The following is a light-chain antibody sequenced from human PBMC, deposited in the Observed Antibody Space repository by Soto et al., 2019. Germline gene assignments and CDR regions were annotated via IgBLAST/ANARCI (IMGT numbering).Light chain of an antibody. CDR3: SSYTTDTTLV. Sequence: QSALTQPPSVSGSPGQSVTISCTGTSSDVGSYNRVSWYQQPPGTAPKLMIYKVTNRPSGVPDRFSGTKSGNTASLTISGLQAEDEADYYCSSYTTDTTLVFGGGTKLTVL. CDR1: SSDVGSYNR. V-gene: IGLV2-18*02. J-gene: IGLJ2*01. CDR2: KVT.